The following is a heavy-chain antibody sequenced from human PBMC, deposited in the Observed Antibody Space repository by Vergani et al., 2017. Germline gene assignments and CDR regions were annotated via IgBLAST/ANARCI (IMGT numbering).Heavy chain of an antibody. J-gene: IGHJ4*02. Sequence: EVQLLESGGGLIQPGGSLRLSCAASGFSFSSYAMSWVRQTPGKGLEWVSAIVASGVTTYFADSVKGRFTISRDNSKNTLYLQMNSPRAEDTAVYYCAKGSFPAAIRNYFDYWGQGTLVTVSS. CDR3: AKGSFPAAIRNYFDY. CDR1: GFSFSSYA. V-gene: IGHV3-23*01. D-gene: IGHD2-2*02. CDR2: IVASGVTT.